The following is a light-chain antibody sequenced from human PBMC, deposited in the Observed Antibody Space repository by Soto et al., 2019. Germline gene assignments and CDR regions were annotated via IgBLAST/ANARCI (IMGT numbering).Light chain of an antibody. CDR1: SSDVGSYNL. V-gene: IGLV2-23*01. CDR2: EGS. J-gene: IGLJ2*01. Sequence: QSALTQPASLSGSPGQTITISCTGTSSDVGSYNLVSWYQQPPGKAPKLMIYEGSKRPSGVSNRFSVYKSGNTASLTISGLHAEDEADYYCGSYADSSTWVFGGGTKLTVL. CDR3: GSYADSSTWV.